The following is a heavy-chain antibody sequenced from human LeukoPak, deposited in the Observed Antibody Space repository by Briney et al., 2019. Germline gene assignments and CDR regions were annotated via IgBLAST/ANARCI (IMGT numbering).Heavy chain of an antibody. CDR3: AHRGDITMVRGVSPIRGWFDP. CDR1: GFSLSTSGVG. D-gene: IGHD3-10*01. CDR2: IYWNDDK. V-gene: IGHV2-5*01. J-gene: IGHJ5*02. Sequence: ASGPTLVKPTQTLTLTCTFSGFSLSTSGVGVGWIRQPPGKALEWLAVIYWNDDKRYSPVLKSRLTITKDTSKNQVVVTMTNMDPVDTATYYCAHRGDITMVRGVSPIRGWFDPWGQGTLVTVSS.